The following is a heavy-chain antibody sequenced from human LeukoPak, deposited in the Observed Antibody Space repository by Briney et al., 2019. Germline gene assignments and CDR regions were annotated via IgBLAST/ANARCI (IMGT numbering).Heavy chain of an antibody. D-gene: IGHD3-16*01. J-gene: IGHJ4*02. V-gene: IGHV4-59*12. CDR1: GDSISSYY. Sequence: KPSETLSLTCTGSGDSISSYYWSWIRQPPGKGLEWIAYIYYSGITNYNPSLKSRVTISVDTSKNQFSLKLSSVTAADTAVYYCARDAPGGGNTDYWGQGTLVTVSS. CDR2: IYYSGIT. CDR3: ARDAPGGGNTDY.